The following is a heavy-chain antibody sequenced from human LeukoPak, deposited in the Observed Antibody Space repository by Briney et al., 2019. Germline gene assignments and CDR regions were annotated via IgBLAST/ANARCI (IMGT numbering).Heavy chain of an antibody. CDR3: AKDGLVVAATTRYNWFDP. Sequence: GGSLRLSCAASGFTFSSYAMSWVRQAPGKGLEWVSSISGSGGTTYYADSVKARFTISRDNSKNTLFLQTNSLRAEDTAVYYCAKDGLVVAATTRYNWFDPWGQGALVTVSS. D-gene: IGHD2-15*01. J-gene: IGHJ5*02. V-gene: IGHV3-23*01. CDR1: GFTFSSYA. CDR2: ISGSGGTT.